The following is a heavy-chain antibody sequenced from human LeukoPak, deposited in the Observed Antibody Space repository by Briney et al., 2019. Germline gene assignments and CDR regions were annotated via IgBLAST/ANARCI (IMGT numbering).Heavy chain of an antibody. Sequence: SETLSLTCTVSGGSISSGSYYWSWIRQPAGKGLEWIGRIYTSGSTNYNPFLKSRVTISVDTSKNQFSLKLSSVTAADTAVYYCARHIRNTVTLPPYWYFDLWGRGTLVTVSS. CDR1: GGSISSGSYY. D-gene: IGHD4-17*01. CDR2: IYTSGST. V-gene: IGHV4-61*02. J-gene: IGHJ2*01. CDR3: ARHIRNTVTLPPYWYFDL.